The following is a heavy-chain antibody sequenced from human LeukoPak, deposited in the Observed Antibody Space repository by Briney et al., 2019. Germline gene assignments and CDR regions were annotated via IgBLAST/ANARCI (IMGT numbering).Heavy chain of an antibody. Sequence: SETLSLTCTVSGGSISSSSYYWGWIRQPPGKGLEWIGSIYYSGSTYYNPSLKSRVTISVDTSKNQFSLKLSSVTAADTAVYYCARPRRGSPNWFDPWGQGTLVTVSS. CDR3: ARPRRGSPNWFDP. D-gene: IGHD2-15*01. CDR2: IYYSGST. J-gene: IGHJ5*02. V-gene: IGHV4-39*01. CDR1: GGSISSSSYY.